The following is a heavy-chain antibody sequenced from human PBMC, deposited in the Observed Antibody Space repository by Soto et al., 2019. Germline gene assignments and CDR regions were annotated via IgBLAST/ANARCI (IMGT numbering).Heavy chain of an antibody. V-gene: IGHV4-39*01. Sequence: ETLSLSCPVSGGSISSGDYYWGWIRQPPGEGLEWIGTIYHSGITYYNPSLKSRVTISEDTSNNQFSLKLTFVTAADTAVYYCARQDVRAWGRFDPWGKGTLVTVSS. CDR1: GGSISSGDYY. J-gene: IGHJ5*02. CDR2: IYHSGIT. D-gene: IGHD7-27*01. CDR3: ARQDVRAWGRFDP.